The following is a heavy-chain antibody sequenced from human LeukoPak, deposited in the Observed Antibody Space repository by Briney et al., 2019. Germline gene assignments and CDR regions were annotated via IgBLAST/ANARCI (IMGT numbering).Heavy chain of an antibody. V-gene: IGHV1-2*02. D-gene: IGHD1-1*01. CDR3: ARGYSPSIRTTGNDY. CDR1: GYTFTGYY. J-gene: IGHJ4*02. CDR2: IDPNTGGT. Sequence: ASVKVSCKASGYTFTGYYIHWVRQAPGQGLEWMGWIDPNTGGTHYAQKFQGRVTMTRDTSIGTAYMQLSGLTFDDTAVYYCARGYSPSIRTTGNDYWGQGTLVTVSS.